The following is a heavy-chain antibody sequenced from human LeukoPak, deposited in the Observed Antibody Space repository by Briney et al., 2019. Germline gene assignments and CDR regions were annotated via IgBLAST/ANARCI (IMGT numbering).Heavy chain of an antibody. Sequence: ASVKVSCKASGYTFTSYDINWVRQATGQGLEWMGWISAYDGNTNYAQKLQGRVTMTTDTSTSTAYMELRSLRSDDTAVYYCARGTVIGDFDYWGQGTLVTVSS. J-gene: IGHJ4*02. CDR3: ARGTVIGDFDY. D-gene: IGHD3-22*01. CDR1: GYTFTSYD. CDR2: ISAYDGNT. V-gene: IGHV1-18*01.